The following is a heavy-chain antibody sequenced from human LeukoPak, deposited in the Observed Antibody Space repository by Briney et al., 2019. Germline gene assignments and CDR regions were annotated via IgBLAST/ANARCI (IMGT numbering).Heavy chain of an antibody. V-gene: IGHV3-23*01. CDR1: GFTFSSYA. Sequence: GGSLRLSCAASGFTFSSYARSWVRQAPGKGLEWVSDISGSGGSTNYAAYVKGRYTISRDSSTNTLYLQMNRLRAEDTAVYYCAKDLFFGRYGKGFDYWGQGTLVTVSS. CDR3: AKDLFFGRYGKGFDY. CDR2: ISGSGGST. D-gene: IGHD5-18*01. J-gene: IGHJ4*02.